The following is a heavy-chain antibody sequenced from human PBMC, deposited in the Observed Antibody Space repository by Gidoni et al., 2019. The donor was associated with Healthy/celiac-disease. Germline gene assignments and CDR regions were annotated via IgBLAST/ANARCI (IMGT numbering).Heavy chain of an antibody. D-gene: IGHD6-13*01. CDR3: ARDRAGSSWYVSDY. V-gene: IGHV1-18*01. CDR1: GYTFTSYG. CDR2: ISAYNGNT. J-gene: IGHJ4*02. Sequence: QVQLVQSGAELTKPGASVTVSCTASGYTFTSYGISWVRQAPGQGLEWMGWISAYNGNTNYAQKLQGRVTMTTDTSTSTAYMELRSLRSDDTAVDYCARDRAGSSWYVSDYWGQGTLVTVSS.